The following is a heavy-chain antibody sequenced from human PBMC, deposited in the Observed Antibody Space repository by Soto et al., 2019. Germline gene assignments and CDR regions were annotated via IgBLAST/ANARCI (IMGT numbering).Heavy chain of an antibody. J-gene: IGHJ6*02. Sequence: ESLKVSCKGSGDSFGSCWIGWVRQMPGKGLEWMGIIYPGDSDTRYSPSFQGQVTISADKSISTAYLQWSSLKASDTAMYYYARTSAAGKYYYGMDVWGQGTTVTVSS. CDR1: GDSFGSCW. CDR3: ARTSAAGKYYYGMDV. CDR2: IYPGDSDT. D-gene: IGHD6-13*01. V-gene: IGHV5-51*01.